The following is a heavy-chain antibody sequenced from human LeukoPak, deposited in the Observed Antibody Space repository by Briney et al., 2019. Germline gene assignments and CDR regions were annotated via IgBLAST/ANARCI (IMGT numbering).Heavy chain of an antibody. Sequence: ASVKVSCKASGYTFTGYYMHWVRQAPGQGLEWVGWINPNSGGTNYAQKFQGRVTMTRDTSISTAYMELSRLRSDDTAVYYCARLRDWQYYFDYWGQGTLVTVSS. V-gene: IGHV1-2*02. CDR1: GYTFTGYY. CDR3: ARLRDWQYYFDY. D-gene: IGHD2-21*02. J-gene: IGHJ4*02. CDR2: INPNSGGT.